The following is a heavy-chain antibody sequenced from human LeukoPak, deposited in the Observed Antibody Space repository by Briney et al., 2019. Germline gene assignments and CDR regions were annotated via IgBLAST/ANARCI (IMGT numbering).Heavy chain of an antibody. Sequence: PGGSLRLSCAASGFTFRNAWMSWVRQAPGKGLEWVGRIKSKTDGGTTDYAAPVKGGFTISRDDSKNTLYLQMNSLKTEDTAVYYCTTERITMVRGVIKWFDPWGQGTLVTVSS. V-gene: IGHV3-15*01. J-gene: IGHJ5*02. CDR3: TTERITMVRGVIKWFDP. CDR2: IKSKTDGGTT. D-gene: IGHD3-10*01. CDR1: GFTFRNAW.